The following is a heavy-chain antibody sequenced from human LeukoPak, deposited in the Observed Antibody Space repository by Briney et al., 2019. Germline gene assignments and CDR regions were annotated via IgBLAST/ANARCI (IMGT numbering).Heavy chain of an antibody. D-gene: IGHD3-22*01. Sequence: PGGSLRLSCAASGFTVSSNYMTWVRQAPGKGLEWVSVIYSGGSTYYADSVKGRFTISRDNSKNTLYLQMNSLRAEDTAVYYCARSTVVITLSGYFQHWGQGTLVTVSS. CDR2: IYSGGST. CDR3: ARSTVVITLSGYFQH. CDR1: GFTVSSNY. J-gene: IGHJ1*01. V-gene: IGHV3-53*05.